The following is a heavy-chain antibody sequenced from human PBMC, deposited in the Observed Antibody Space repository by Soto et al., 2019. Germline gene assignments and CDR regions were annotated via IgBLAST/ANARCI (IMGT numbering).Heavy chain of an antibody. Sequence: ASVKVSCKASGGTFGSYAISWVRQAPGQGLEWMGGSIPIFGTANYAQKFQGRVTITADESTSTAYMELSSLRSEDTAVYYCAREGAFDYGIDYWGQGTLVTVSS. CDR2: SIPIFGTA. CDR1: GGTFGSYA. D-gene: IGHD4-17*01. V-gene: IGHV1-69*13. J-gene: IGHJ4*02. CDR3: AREGAFDYGIDY.